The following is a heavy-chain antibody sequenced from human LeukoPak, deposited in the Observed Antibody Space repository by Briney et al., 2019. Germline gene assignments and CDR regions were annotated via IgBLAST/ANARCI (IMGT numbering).Heavy chain of an antibody. CDR3: AKTYYYDSSGYPGY. CDR2: INPNSGGT. Sequence: ASVKVSCKASGYTFTGYYMHWVRQAPGQGLEWTGWINPNSGGTNYAQKFQGRVTMTRDTSISTAYMELSRLRSDDTAVYYCAKTYYYDSSGYPGYWGQGTLVTVSS. J-gene: IGHJ4*02. D-gene: IGHD3-22*01. CDR1: GYTFTGYY. V-gene: IGHV1-2*02.